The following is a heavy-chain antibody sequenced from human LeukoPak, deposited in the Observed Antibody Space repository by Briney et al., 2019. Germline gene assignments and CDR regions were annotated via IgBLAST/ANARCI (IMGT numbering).Heavy chain of an antibody. CDR2: ISSSSTYI. CDR1: GVTFSSYS. J-gene: IGHJ3*02. D-gene: IGHD1-1*01. V-gene: IGHV3-21*01. Sequence: GGSLRLSCAAAGVTFSSYSMNWVRQAPGKGLEWVSSISSSSTYIYYADSVKGRFTISRDDAKNSLYLQMNSLRAEDTAVYYCARDHEQVVQLDAFDIWGQGTMVTVSS. CDR3: ARDHEQVVQLDAFDI.